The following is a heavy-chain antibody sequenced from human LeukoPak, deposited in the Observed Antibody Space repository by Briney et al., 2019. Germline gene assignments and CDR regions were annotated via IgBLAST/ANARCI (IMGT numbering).Heavy chain of an antibody. V-gene: IGHV1-69*06. CDR2: IIPIFGTP. Sequence: ASVKVSCKASGYTFTGYAMNWVRQAPGQGLEWMGGIIPIFGTPEYAQKFQVRLTITADRSTTTAYMELSSLRSEDTAVYYCASRTDAYNLQAGYYFDSWGQGTLVTVSS. D-gene: IGHD5-24*01. J-gene: IGHJ4*02. CDR3: ASRTDAYNLQAGYYFDS. CDR1: GYTFTGYA.